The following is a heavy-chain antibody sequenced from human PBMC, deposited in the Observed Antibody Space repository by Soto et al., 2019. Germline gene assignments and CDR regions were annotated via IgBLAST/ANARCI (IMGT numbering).Heavy chain of an antibody. CDR3: ARDRSDYIWGSFRLTWFDP. D-gene: IGHD3-16*02. Sequence: QVQLVQSGAEVKKPGASVKVSCKASGYTFTSYAMHWVRQAPGQGPEWMGWLNPGNGNARYSQKFQGRVTITRDTSASTAYMELSSLRSEDTAVYCCARDRSDYIWGSFRLTWFDPWGQGTLVTVSS. J-gene: IGHJ5*02. CDR2: LNPGNGNA. V-gene: IGHV1-3*01. CDR1: GYTFTSYA.